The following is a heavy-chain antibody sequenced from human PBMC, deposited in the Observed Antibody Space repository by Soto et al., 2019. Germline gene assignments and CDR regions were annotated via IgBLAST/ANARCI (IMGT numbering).Heavy chain of an antibody. J-gene: IGHJ4*02. D-gene: IGHD2-2*01. CDR3: AKGYHNFDY. CDR2: ISYDGSNK. Sequence: GGSLRLSCAASGFPFSSYGMHWVRQAPGKGLEWVAVISYDGSNKYYADSVKGRFTISRDNSKNTLYLQMNSLRVEDTAVYYCAKGYHNFDYWGLGTLVTVSS. CDR1: GFPFSSYG. V-gene: IGHV3-30*18.